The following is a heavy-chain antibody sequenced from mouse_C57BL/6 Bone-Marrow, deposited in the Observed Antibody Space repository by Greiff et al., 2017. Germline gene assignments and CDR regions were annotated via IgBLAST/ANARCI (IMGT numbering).Heavy chain of an antibody. V-gene: IGHV1-69*01. CDR2: IDPSDSYT. CDR3: AREGGYERGEDYYAMDY. Sequence: QVQLQQPGAELVMPGASVKLSCKASGYTFTSYWMHWVKQRPGQGLEWIGEIDPSDSYTNYNQKFKGKSTLTVDKSSSTAYMQLSSLTSEDSAVYYCAREGGYERGEDYYAMDYWGQGTSVTVSS. CDR1: GYTFTSYW. D-gene: IGHD2-2*01. J-gene: IGHJ4*01.